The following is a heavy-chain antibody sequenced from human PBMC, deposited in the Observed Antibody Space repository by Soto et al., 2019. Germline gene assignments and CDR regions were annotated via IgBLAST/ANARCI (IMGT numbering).Heavy chain of an antibody. CDR2: ISWNSGSI. D-gene: IGHD6-13*01. J-gene: IGHJ6*02. V-gene: IGHV3-9*01. Sequence: EVQLVESGGGLVQPGRSLRLSCAASGFTFDDYAMHWVRQAPGKGLEWVSGISWNSGSIGYADCVKGRFTISRDNAKNSLYLQMNSLRAEDTALYYCAKDSRGGSWCGGYGMDVWGQGTTVTVSS. CDR1: GFTFDDYA. CDR3: AKDSRGGSWCGGYGMDV.